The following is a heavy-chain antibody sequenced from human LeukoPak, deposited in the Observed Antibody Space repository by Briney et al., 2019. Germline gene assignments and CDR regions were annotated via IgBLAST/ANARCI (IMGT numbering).Heavy chain of an antibody. CDR3: ARDQAGTTGDY. CDR2: ISYDGSNK. D-gene: IGHD1-7*01. J-gene: IGHJ4*02. Sequence: GGSLRLSCAASGFTFSSYAMHWVRQAPGKGLEWVAVISYDGSNKYYADSVKGRLTISRDNSKNTLYLQMNSLRAEDTAVYYCARDQAGTTGDYWGQGTLVTVSS. CDR1: GFTFSSYA. V-gene: IGHV3-30-3*01.